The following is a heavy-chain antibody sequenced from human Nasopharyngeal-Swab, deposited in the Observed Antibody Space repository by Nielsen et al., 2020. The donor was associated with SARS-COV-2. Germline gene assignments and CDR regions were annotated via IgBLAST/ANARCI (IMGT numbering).Heavy chain of an antibody. CDR1: GFTFSSYK. V-gene: IGHV3-48*03. CDR3: ARHYDPFDY. D-gene: IGHD3-3*01. J-gene: IGHJ4*02. CDR2: ISSSGSTI. Sequence: GESLKISCAASGFTFSSYKMNWVRQAPGKGLEWVSYISSSGSTIYYADSVKGRFTISRDNAKNSLYLQMNSLRAEDTAVYYCARHYDPFDYWGQGTLVTVSS.